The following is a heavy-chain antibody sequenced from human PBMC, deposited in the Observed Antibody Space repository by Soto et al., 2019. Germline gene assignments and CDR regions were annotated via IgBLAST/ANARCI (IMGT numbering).Heavy chain of an antibody. V-gene: IGHV5-51*01. CDR3: ARQSPTSMVRGIIHAFDV. Sequence: PGESLKISCEAFGYSFTNYWIGWVRQMPGKGLEWMGIIYPSDSDTAYSPSFQAHVTISVDKSISTAFLQWDSLKASDTAMYYCARQSPTSMVRGIIHAFDVWGQGTMVTVSS. CDR2: IYPSDSDT. CDR1: GYSFTNYW. D-gene: IGHD3-10*01. J-gene: IGHJ3*01.